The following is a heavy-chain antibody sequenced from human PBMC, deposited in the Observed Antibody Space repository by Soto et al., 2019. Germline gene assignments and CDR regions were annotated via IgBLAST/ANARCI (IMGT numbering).Heavy chain of an antibody. V-gene: IGHV4-59*01. CDR2: IYYSGST. Sequence: SETLSLTCTVSGGSISSYYWSWIRQPPGKGLEWIGYIYYSGSTNYNPSLKSRVTISVDTSKNQFSLKLSSVTAADTAVYYCARVLGGGSSLGWFDPWGQGTLVTVSS. CDR3: ARVLGGGSSLGWFDP. J-gene: IGHJ5*02. D-gene: IGHD6-6*01. CDR1: GGSISSYY.